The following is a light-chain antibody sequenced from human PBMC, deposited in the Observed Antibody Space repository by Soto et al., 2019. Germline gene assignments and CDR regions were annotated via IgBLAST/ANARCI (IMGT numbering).Light chain of an antibody. CDR3: QQRSNWPPDT. Sequence: EIVLTQSPATLSLSPGERATLSCRASQSVSSYLAWYQQNPGQAPRLLIYDASNRATGIPARVSGSGSGTDFTLTISSLEPEDCAGYYCQQRSNWPPDTFGQGTKLEIK. CDR2: DAS. J-gene: IGKJ2*01. CDR1: QSVSSY. V-gene: IGKV3-11*01.